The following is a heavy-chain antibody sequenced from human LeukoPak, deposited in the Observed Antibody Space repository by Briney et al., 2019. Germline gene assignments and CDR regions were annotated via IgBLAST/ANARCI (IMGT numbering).Heavy chain of an antibody. J-gene: IGHJ6*03. CDR2: INPSGGST. V-gene: IGHV1-46*01. D-gene: IGHD5-24*01. Sequence: ASVKASCKASGYTFTSYYMHWVRQAPGQGLEWMGIINPSGGSTSYAQKFQGRVTMTRDTSTSTVYMELSSLRSEDTAVYYCARAGRDGYNSGDYYYYYMDVWGKGTTVTVSS. CDR1: GYTFTSYY. CDR3: ARAGRDGYNSGDYYYYYMDV.